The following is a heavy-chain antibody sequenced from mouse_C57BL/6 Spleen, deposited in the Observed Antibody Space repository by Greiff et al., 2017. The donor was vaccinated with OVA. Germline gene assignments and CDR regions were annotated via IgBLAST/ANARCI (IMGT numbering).Heavy chain of an antibody. CDR1: GYTFTSYW. D-gene: IGHD2-4*01. Sequence: QVQLQQPGAELVMPGASVKLSCKASGYTFTSYWMHWVKQRPGQGLEWIGEIDPSDSYTNYNQKFKGKSTLTVDKSSSTAYMQLSSLTSEDSAVYYCARVGYYDYDAWFAYWGQGTLVTVSA. CDR3: ARVGYYDYDAWFAY. V-gene: IGHV1-69*01. CDR2: IDPSDSYT. J-gene: IGHJ3*01.